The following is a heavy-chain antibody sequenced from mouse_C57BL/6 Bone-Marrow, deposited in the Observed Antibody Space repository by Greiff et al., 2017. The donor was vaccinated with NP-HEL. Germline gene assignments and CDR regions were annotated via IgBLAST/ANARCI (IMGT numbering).Heavy chain of an antibody. CDR2: ISNLAYSI. CDR3: ARHAPPASIDYDNDGYYEV. V-gene: IGHV5-15*01. D-gene: IGHD2-4*01. CDR1: GFTFSDYG. Sequence: EVQLVESGGGLVQPGGSLKLSCAASGFTFSDYGMAWVRQAPRKGPEWVAFISNLAYSIYYADTVTGRFTISRENAKNTLYLEMSSLRSEDTAMYYCARHAPPASIDYDNDGYYEVWGTGTTVTVSS. J-gene: IGHJ1*03.